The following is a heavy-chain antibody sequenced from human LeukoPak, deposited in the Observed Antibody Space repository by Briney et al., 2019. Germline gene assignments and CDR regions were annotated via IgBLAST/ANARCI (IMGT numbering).Heavy chain of an antibody. Sequence: GGSLRLSCAASGFTLSSYAVSWVRQAPGRGLECVSTISDTGGRTYYADSVKGRFTISRDNSKNTLYLQMNSLRAEDTAIYYCAKGTMYYHILDYWSQGTLVTVSS. V-gene: IGHV3-23*01. CDR3: AKGTMYYHILDY. J-gene: IGHJ4*02. CDR1: GFTLSSYA. CDR2: ISDTGGRT. D-gene: IGHD3-9*01.